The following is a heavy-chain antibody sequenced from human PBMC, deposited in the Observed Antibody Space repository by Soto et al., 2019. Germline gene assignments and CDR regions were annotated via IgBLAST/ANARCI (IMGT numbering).Heavy chain of an antibody. Sequence: EVQLVESGGGLVQPGGSLRLSCAASGFTFSSYWMHWVRQGPGKGLVWVSRINSDGSTTNYADSVKGRFTISRDNAKNTLYLQMHSLRAEDTAVYYCAREGGATSDYWGQGNLVTVSS. J-gene: IGHJ4*02. V-gene: IGHV3-74*01. CDR1: GFTFSSYW. CDR2: INSDGSTT. CDR3: AREGGATSDY. D-gene: IGHD1-26*01.